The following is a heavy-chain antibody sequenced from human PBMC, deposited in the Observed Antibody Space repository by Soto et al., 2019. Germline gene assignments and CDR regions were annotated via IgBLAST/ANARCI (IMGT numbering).Heavy chain of an antibody. D-gene: IGHD5-18*01. V-gene: IGHV4-39*01. CDR3: ASGYSYGYWFDP. CDR1: GGSISSSSYY. J-gene: IGHJ5*02. Sequence: QLQLQESGPGLVKPSETLSLTCTVSGGSISSSSYYWGWIRQPPGKGLEWIGSIYYSGSTYYNPSLKSRVTISVDTSKNQFARKLSSVTAADTAVYYCASGYSYGYWFDPWGQGTLVTVSS. CDR2: IYYSGST.